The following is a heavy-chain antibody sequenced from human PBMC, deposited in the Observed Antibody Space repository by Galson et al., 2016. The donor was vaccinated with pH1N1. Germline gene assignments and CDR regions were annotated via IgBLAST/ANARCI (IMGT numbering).Heavy chain of an antibody. Sequence: SLRLSCAASGFTFSSYAMNWVRQAPGKGLEWVSYISGGGGTTYYADSVKGRFTISRDNSKNMLYLQMNSLRAEDTAVYYCAKDRGQNFDWLVCDWFDPWCEGTHVTVSS. CDR2: ISGGGGTT. CDR1: GFTFSSYA. J-gene: IGHJ5*02. CDR3: AKDRGQNFDWLVCDWFDP. D-gene: IGHD3-9*01. V-gene: IGHV3-23*01.